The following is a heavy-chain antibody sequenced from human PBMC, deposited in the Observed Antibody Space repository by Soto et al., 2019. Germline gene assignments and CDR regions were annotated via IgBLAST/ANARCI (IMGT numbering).Heavy chain of an antibody. CDR1: GDSVSSHSAA. CDR3: ARGDSSGWYGYYYDSSGYYVAFDI. CDR2: TYYRSKWYN. J-gene: IGHJ3*02. V-gene: IGHV6-1*01. D-gene: IGHD3-22*01. Sequence: PSQTLSLTCAISGDSVSSHSAAWNWIRQSPSRGLEWLGRTYYRSKWYNDYAVSVKSRITINPDTSKNQFSLQLNSVTPEDTAVYYCARGDSSGWYGYYYDSSGYYVAFDIWGQGTMVTVSS.